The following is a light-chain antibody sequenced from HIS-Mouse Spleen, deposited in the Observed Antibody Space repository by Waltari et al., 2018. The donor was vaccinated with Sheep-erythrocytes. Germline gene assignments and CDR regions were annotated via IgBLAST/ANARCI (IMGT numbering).Light chain of an antibody. J-gene: IGKJ1*01. CDR3: QQYNNWPPT. CDR1: QSVSSN. Sequence: TQSPATLSVSPGERATLSCRASQSVSSNLAWYQQKPGQAPRLLIYGASTRATGIPARFSGSGSGTAFTLTISRLQSEDFAVYSCQQYNNWPPTFGQGTKVEIK. CDR2: GAS. V-gene: IGKV3-15*01.